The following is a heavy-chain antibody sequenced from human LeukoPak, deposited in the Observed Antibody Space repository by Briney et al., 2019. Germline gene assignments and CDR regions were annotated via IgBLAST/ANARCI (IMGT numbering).Heavy chain of an antibody. D-gene: IGHD3-9*01. CDR1: ADTFNQYA. CDR2: IIPKFGTA. V-gene: IGHV1-69*06. J-gene: IGHJ6*03. Sequence: GSSVTVSYMHSADTFNQYAISWVHPAPRQGLEWMGRIIPKFGTAKYAQRFRGRVTITADKSTTTAYMELSSLRSEDTAVYYCARAIYYDVMTGYYDYYSYYMDVWGDGTTVTVSS. CDR3: ARAIYYDVMTGYYDYYSYYMDV.